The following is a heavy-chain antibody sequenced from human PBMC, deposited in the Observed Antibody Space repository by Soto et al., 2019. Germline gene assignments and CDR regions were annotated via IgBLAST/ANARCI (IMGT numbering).Heavy chain of an antibody. D-gene: IGHD6-19*01. Sequence: KSSETLSLTCTVSGGSISSYYWSWIRQPPGKGLEWIGYIYYSGSTNYNPSLKSRVTISVDTSKNQFSLKLSSVTAADTAVYYCARGSIAVAGTQNYFDYWGQGTLVTVSS. J-gene: IGHJ4*02. CDR1: GGSISSYY. CDR2: IYYSGST. CDR3: ARGSIAVAGTQNYFDY. V-gene: IGHV4-59*01.